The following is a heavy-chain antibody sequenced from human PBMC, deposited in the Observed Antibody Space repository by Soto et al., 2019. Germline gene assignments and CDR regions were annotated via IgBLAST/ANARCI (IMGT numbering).Heavy chain of an antibody. CDR1: GGTFSSHS. Sequence: QVQLVQSGAEVKKPGSSVKVSCKVSGGTFSSHSINWVRQAPGQGPEWMGGIIPIFGTGNYAQKFQGRVTITADESTSTAYMELSSLTSEDTALYYCSTSVYCSTTRCYYYYGLDVWGQGTTVIVSS. CDR2: IIPIFGTG. D-gene: IGHD2-2*01. J-gene: IGHJ6*02. V-gene: IGHV1-69*01. CDR3: STSVYCSTTRCYYYYGLDV.